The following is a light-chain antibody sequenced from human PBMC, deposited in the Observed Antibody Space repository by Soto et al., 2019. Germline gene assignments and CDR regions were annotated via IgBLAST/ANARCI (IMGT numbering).Light chain of an antibody. CDR2: GAS. Sequence: EIVLTQSPGTLSLSPGERATLSCRASQSVSSNYLAGYQQKPGQAPRLLMYGASSRATGIPDRFSGSGSGTDFTLTISRLEPEDFAVYYCQQYGTFPVTFGGGTKVEIK. V-gene: IGKV3-20*01. J-gene: IGKJ4*01. CDR1: QSVSSNY. CDR3: QQYGTFPVT.